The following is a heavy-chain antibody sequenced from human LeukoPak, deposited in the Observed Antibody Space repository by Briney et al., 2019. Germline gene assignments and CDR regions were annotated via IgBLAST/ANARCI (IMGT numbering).Heavy chain of an antibody. V-gene: IGHV3-11*05. CDR3: ARGHLGLDY. Sequence: SGGSLRLSCAASGFTVSSDYMSWVRQAPGKGLEWVSYIDPSSRSTNHADSVKGRFTISRDNAKNSLYLQMNSLRAEDTAVYYCARGHLGLDYWGQGTLVTVSS. J-gene: IGHJ4*02. CDR1: GFTVSSDY. D-gene: IGHD3/OR15-3a*01. CDR2: IDPSSRST.